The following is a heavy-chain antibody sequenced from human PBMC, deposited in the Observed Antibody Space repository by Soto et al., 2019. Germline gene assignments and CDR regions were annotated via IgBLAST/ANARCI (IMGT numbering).Heavy chain of an antibody. V-gene: IGHV1-2*04. CDR2: INPNSGGT. D-gene: IGHD1-26*01. J-gene: IGHJ3*02. CDR3: ARAYSGSYYDAFDI. Sequence: ASVKVSCKASGYTFTGYYMHWVRQAPGQGLEWMGWINPNSGGTNYAQKFQGWVTMTRDTSISTAYMELSRLRSDDTAVYYCARAYSGSYYDAFDIWGQGTMVTVS. CDR1: GYTFTGYY.